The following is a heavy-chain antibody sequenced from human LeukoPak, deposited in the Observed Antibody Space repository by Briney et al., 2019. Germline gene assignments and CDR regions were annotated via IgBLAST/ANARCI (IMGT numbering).Heavy chain of an antibody. CDR1: GGTFSSYA. J-gene: IGHJ5*02. V-gene: IGHV1-2*02. Sequence: GASVKVSCKASGGTFSSYAISWVRQAPGQGLEWMGWINPNSGGTNYAQKFQGRVTMTRDTSISTAYMDLSRLRSDDTAIYYCARSDYDGLDPWGQGTLVTVSS. CDR3: ARSDYDGLDP. D-gene: IGHD3-22*01. CDR2: INPNSGGT.